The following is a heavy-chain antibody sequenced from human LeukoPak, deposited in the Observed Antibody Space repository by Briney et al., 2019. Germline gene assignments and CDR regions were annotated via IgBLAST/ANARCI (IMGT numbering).Heavy chain of an antibody. J-gene: IGHJ4*02. CDR1: SGSISSSSYY. CDR3: ARLDTAMVHFDY. Sequence: SETLSLTCTVSSGSISSSSYYWGWIRQPPGKGLEWIGSIYYSGSTYYNPSLKSRVTISVDTSKNQFSLKLSSVTAADTAVYYCARLDTAMVHFDYWGQGTLVTVSS. CDR2: IYYSGST. V-gene: IGHV4-39*01. D-gene: IGHD5-18*01.